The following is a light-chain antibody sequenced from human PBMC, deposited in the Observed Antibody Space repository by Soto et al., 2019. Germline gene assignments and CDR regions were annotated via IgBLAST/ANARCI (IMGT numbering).Light chain of an antibody. CDR3: QQYGSAPPT. V-gene: IGKV3-20*01. CDR1: QSVSDSY. Sequence: EIVLTQSPGTLSLSPGDRATLSCRASQSVSDSYLAWYQRKPGQAPRLLIYGASNRATDIPGRFSGSGSGTDFTLTITRLEPEDFAVYYCQQYGSAPPTFGRGTKVEIK. CDR2: GAS. J-gene: IGKJ1*01.